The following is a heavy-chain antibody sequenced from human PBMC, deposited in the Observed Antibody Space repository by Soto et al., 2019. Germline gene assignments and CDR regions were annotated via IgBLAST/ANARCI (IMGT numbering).Heavy chain of an antibody. CDR2: IYYSGST. J-gene: IGHJ6*02. CDR1: GGSISSGGYY. D-gene: IGHD3-22*01. Sequence: PSETLSLTCTVSGGSISSGGYYWSWIRQHPGKGLEWIGYIYYSGSTYYNPSLKSRVTISVDTSKNQFSLKLSSVTAAGTAVYYCARDVVVISHYYGMDVWGQGTTVTVSS. CDR3: ARDVVVISHYYGMDV. V-gene: IGHV4-31*03.